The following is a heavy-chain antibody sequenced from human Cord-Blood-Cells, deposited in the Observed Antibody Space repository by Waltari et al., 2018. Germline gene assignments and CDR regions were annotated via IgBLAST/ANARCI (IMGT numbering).Heavy chain of an antibody. CDR1: GGSISSSRYY. CDR3: ARGAVAGTVFDY. J-gene: IGHJ4*02. V-gene: IGHV4-39*01. D-gene: IGHD6-19*01. CDR2: FYYSGST. Sequence: QLQLQESGPGLVKPSETLSLTCTVSGGSISSSRYYRGWIRQPPGKGLEWIGSFYYSGSTYYNPSLKSRGTISVDTAKNQFSLKLSSVTAADTAVYYCARGAVAGTVFDYWGQGTLVTVSS.